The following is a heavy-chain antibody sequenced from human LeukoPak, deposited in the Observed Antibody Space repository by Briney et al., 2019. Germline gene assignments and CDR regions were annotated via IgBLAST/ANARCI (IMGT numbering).Heavy chain of an antibody. CDR2: IYTSGST. J-gene: IGHJ4*02. Sequence: PSETLSLTCTVSGGSISSYYWSWIRQPAGKGLEWIGRIYTSGSTNYNPSLKSRVTMSVDTSKNQSSLKLSSVTAADTAVYYCARDHTSPPHSSLDYWGQGTLVTVSS. D-gene: IGHD5-18*01. CDR1: GGSISSYY. CDR3: ARDHTSPPHSSLDY. V-gene: IGHV4-4*07.